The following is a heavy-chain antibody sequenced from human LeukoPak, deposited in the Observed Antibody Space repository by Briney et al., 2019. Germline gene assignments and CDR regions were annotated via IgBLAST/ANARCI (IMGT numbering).Heavy chain of an antibody. CDR3: AKGRGYSGYDLGEYDY. J-gene: IGHJ4*02. Sequence: HPGGSLRLSCAASGFTFSSYAMSWVRQAPGKGLEWVSAISGSGGSTYYADSVKGRFTISRDNSKNTLYLQMNSLRAEDTAVYYCAKGRGYSGYDLGEYDYWGQGTLVTVSS. CDR2: ISGSGGST. CDR1: GFTFSSYA. V-gene: IGHV3-23*01. D-gene: IGHD5-12*01.